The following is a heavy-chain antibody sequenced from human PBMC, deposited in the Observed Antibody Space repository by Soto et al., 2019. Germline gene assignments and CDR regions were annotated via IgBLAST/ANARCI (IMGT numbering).Heavy chain of an antibody. CDR2: IYHGGTT. D-gene: IGHD3-16*01. Sequence: QVQLQESGPGLVMPSGTLSLTCAVSGASITSSEWWNWVRQPPGRGLEWIGEIYHGGTTIYNPSLKSRVTISVDESKNHFTLKMTSVTVADTAVYYCARDFKAPNDAWAFDYWGQGTLVTFSS. CDR1: GASITSSEW. J-gene: IGHJ4*02. CDR3: ARDFKAPNDAWAFDY. V-gene: IGHV4-4*02.